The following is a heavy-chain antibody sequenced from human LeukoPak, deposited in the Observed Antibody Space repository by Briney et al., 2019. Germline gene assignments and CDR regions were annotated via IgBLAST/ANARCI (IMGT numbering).Heavy chain of an antibody. CDR1: GFTYSNYW. V-gene: IGHV3-74*01. CDR2: INCGASST. J-gene: IGHJ4*02. D-gene: IGHD6-19*01. Sequence: PGGSLSLSCAASGFTYSNYWMHWVRQTPGKGLEWISRINCGASSTCYADSVKGRFTITRDRDKNTLQLQMNGLRADDTAVYYCARAGYTSGLDYWGQGTLVTVSS. CDR3: ARAGYTSGLDY.